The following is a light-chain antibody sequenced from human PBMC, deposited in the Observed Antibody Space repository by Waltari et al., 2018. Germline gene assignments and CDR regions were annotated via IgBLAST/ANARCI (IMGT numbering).Light chain of an antibody. CDR1: QSVLYSSNNKNY. CDR3: QQYYSTPPT. CDR2: WAS. V-gene: IGKV4-1*01. J-gene: IGKJ1*01. Sequence: DIVMTQSPDSLAVSVGERATINCKSSQSVLYSSNNKNYLAWYQRKPGQPPKLLIYWASTRESGVPDRFSGSGSGTDFTLTISSLQAEDVAVYYCQQYYSTPPTFGQGTKVEIK.